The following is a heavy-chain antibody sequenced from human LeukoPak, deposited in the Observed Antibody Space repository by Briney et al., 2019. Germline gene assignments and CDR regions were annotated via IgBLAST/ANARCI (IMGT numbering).Heavy chain of an antibody. V-gene: IGHV4-34*01. CDR1: AGSISRGGYY. CDR3: ARGQGTVTTH. J-gene: IGHJ4*02. D-gene: IGHD4-17*01. Sequence: SETLSLAWTVSAGSISRGGYYWTWIRQPPGKGLEWIGEINHSGSANYHPSLKSRVTISLDTSKNQVSLKLSSVTAADTAVYYCARGQGTVTTHWGQGTLVTVFS. CDR2: INHSGSA.